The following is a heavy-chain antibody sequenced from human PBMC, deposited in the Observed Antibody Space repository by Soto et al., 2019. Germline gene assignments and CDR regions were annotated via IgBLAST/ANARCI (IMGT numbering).Heavy chain of an antibody. CDR2: ISGSGGST. V-gene: IGHV3-23*01. J-gene: IGHJ6*02. CDR1: GFTFSSYA. Sequence: PGGSVRLSCAASGFTFSSYAMSWVRQAPGKGLEWVSAISGSGGSTYYADSVKGRFTISRDNSKNTLYLQMNSLRAEDTAVYYCAKDRYSSSWYYYYGMDVWGQGTTVTVSS. CDR3: AKDRYSSSWYYYYGMDV. D-gene: IGHD6-13*01.